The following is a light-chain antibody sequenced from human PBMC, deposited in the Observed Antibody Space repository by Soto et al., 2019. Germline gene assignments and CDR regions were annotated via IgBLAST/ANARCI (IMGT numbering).Light chain of an antibody. CDR2: AAS. J-gene: IGKJ1*01. CDR1: QSISTY. CDR3: QQTYSTPPT. Sequence: DIQMTQTPSSLSASVVDRVTITCRASQSISTYLNWYQQKAGLAPKLLIYAASSLQSGVPSRFSGSGSGTDFTLPISSLQPEDFATYYCQQTYSTPPTSCQRTNEDIK. V-gene: IGKV1-39*01.